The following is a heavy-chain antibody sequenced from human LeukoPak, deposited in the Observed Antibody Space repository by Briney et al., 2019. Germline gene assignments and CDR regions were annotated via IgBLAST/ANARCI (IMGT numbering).Heavy chain of an antibody. V-gene: IGHV3-7*01. Sequence: GGSLRLSCAASGFTFSGYWMTWVRQAPGKGLEWVANVNQDGDNKRYVESVKGRFTISRDNAKNSLYLQMNSLRAEDTAVYHCAKAPPAATNYYYGMDVWGQGTTVTVSS. J-gene: IGHJ6*02. CDR1: GFTFSGYW. D-gene: IGHD2-15*01. CDR3: AKAPPAATNYYYGMDV. CDR2: VNQDGDNK.